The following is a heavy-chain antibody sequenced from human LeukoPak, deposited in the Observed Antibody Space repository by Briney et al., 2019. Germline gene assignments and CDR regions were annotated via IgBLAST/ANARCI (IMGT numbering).Heavy chain of an antibody. V-gene: IGHV3-30*18. Sequence: TGGSLRLSCAASGFTFSNYGMHWVRQAPGKGLEWVAVMSYDGNNKYHADSVKGRFTISRDNSQNTLYLEMNSLRAEDTAVYYCAKVREIMFRGPQDYWGQGTLVTVSS. CDR3: AKVREIMFRGPQDY. D-gene: IGHD3-10*01. J-gene: IGHJ4*02. CDR1: GFTFSNYG. CDR2: MSYDGNNK.